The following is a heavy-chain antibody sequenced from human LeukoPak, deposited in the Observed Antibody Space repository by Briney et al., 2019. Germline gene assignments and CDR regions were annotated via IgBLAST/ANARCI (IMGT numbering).Heavy chain of an antibody. CDR3: ARGPYSSSSGADY. J-gene: IGHJ4*02. CDR1: GYTFTSYD. CDR2: MNPNSGNA. D-gene: IGHD6-6*01. Sequence: ASVKVSCKASGYTFTSYDINWVRQATGQGREWMGWMNPNSGNAGYAQKFQGRVTITRNTSISTDYMELSSLRSEDTAVYYCARGPYSSSSGADYWGQGTLVTVSS. V-gene: IGHV1-8*03.